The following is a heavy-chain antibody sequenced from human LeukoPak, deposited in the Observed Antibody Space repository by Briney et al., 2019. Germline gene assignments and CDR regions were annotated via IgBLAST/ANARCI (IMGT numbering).Heavy chain of an antibody. CDR2: ISESSSYI. J-gene: IGHJ6*02. D-gene: IGHD5-12*01. CDR1: GFTFSGYS. V-gene: IGHV3-21*04. CDR3: ARDRAVKARIGGMDV. Sequence: GGSLRLSCAASGFTFSGYSMNWVRQAPGKGLEWVPYISESSSYIYFADPVKGRFTISRDNGKNSLYLQMNSLRGDDTGIYYCARDRAVKARIGGMDVWGQGTTVTVSS.